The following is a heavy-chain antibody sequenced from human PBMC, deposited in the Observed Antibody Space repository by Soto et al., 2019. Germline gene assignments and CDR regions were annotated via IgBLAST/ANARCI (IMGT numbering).Heavy chain of an antibody. J-gene: IGHJ6*02. V-gene: IGHV4-30-4*01. Sequence: QVQLQESGPGLVKPSQTLSLICTVSGGSISSGDYYWSWIRQPPGKGLEWMGYTHYSGSTYYNPSLKSRVLILVDPSKYPFSLKVTSVTAADTAVSFCARTRARGMDVWGQGTTVTVSS. CDR2: THYSGST. CDR3: ARTRARGMDV. CDR1: GGSISSGDYY. D-gene: IGHD6-6*01.